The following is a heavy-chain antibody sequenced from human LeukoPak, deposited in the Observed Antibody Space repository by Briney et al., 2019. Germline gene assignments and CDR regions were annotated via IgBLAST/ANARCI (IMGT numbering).Heavy chain of an antibody. CDR3: ARVLSSGWAGFDY. CDR1: GGSISNYY. Sequence: SETLSLTCTVSGGSISNYYWTWIRRPPGKGLEWIAHIYYSGTTNYNPSLKSRVTISVDTSKNQFSLKLTSVTAADTAVYYCARVLSSGWAGFDYWGQGALVTVSS. CDR2: IYYSGTT. V-gene: IGHV4-59*01. J-gene: IGHJ4*02. D-gene: IGHD6-19*01.